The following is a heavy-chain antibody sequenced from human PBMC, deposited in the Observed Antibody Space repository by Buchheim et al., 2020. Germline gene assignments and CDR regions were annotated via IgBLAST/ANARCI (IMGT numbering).Heavy chain of an antibody. J-gene: IGHJ4*02. V-gene: IGHV1-2*02. CDR2: IDPNSGDT. CDR1: GYTFNDYY. Sequence: QVQPVQSGAEVKKPGASVKVSCKPSGYTFNDYYMHWVRRAPGQGFEWMGWIDPNSGDTNYAQNFQGRVIMTSDTSIPKVYMELSMLTSDDTAVYYCTRGPSHGGFDFWGQGTL. CDR3: TRGPSHGGFDF. D-gene: IGHD3-16*01.